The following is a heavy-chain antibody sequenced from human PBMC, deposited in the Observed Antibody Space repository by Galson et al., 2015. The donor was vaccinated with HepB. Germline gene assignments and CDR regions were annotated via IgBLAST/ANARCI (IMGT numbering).Heavy chain of an antibody. CDR2: ISSSASTI. Sequence: SLRLSCTASGYTFTGYDMNWVRQAPGKGLEWVSYISSSASTIYYTDSVKGRFTIARDNAKNTLYLEMNSLRAEDTAVYYCARGKQWLVEGCFDFWGQGTPVTVSS. CDR1: GYTFTGYD. J-gene: IGHJ4*02. CDR3: ARGKQWLVEGCFDF. V-gene: IGHV3-11*01. D-gene: IGHD6-19*01.